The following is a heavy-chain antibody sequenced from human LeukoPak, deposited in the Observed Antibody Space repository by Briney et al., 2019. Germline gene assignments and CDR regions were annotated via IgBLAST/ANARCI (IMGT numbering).Heavy chain of an antibody. CDR3: ARDRYGDYLFDY. CDR2: ISSSSSYI. D-gene: IGHD4-17*01. CDR1: GFTFSSYS. J-gene: IGHJ4*02. Sequence: GGSLRLSCAASGFTFSSYSMNWVRQAPGKALEWVSSISSSSSYIYYADSVKGRFTISRDNAKNSLYLQMNSLRAEDTAVYYCARDRYGDYLFDYWGQGTLVTVSS. V-gene: IGHV3-21*01.